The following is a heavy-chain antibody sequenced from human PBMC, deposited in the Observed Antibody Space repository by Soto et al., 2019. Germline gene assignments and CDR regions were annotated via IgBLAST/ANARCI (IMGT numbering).Heavy chain of an antibody. V-gene: IGHV4-34*01. CDR2: INHSGST. D-gene: IGHD2-15*01. Sequence: QVQLQQWGAGLLKPSETLSLTCAVYGGSFSGYYWSWIRQPPGKGLEWIGEINHSGSTNYNPSLKSRVTISVDTSKNQFSLKLSSVTAADTAVYYCARGLRIGPVVAALSGFDYWGQGTLVTVSS. CDR3: ARGLRIGPVVAALSGFDY. J-gene: IGHJ4*02. CDR1: GGSFSGYY.